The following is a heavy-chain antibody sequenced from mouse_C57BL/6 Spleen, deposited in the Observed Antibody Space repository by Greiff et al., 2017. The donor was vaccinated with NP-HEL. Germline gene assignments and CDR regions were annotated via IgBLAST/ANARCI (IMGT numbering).Heavy chain of an antibody. D-gene: IGHD1-1*01. CDR2: IDPSDSYP. CDR1: GYTFTSYW. J-gene: IGHJ1*03. CDR3: ARSGLTTVSYFDV. Sequence: QVQLQQPGAELVMPGASVKLSCKASGYTFTSYWMHWVKQRPGQGLEWIGEIDPSDSYPNYNQKFKGKSTLTVDKSSSTAYMQLSSLTSEDSAVYYCARSGLTTVSYFDVWGTGTTVTVSS. V-gene: IGHV1-69*01.